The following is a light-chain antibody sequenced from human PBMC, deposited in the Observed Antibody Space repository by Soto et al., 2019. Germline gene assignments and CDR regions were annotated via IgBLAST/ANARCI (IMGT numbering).Light chain of an antibody. V-gene: IGKV4-1*01. Sequence: DIVMTQSPDSLAVSLGERATINCKSSQSVLYRSNSKNYLAWYQQKPGQPPRLLIYWASTRESGVPDRSSGSGSGTDFTLTISSLQAEDVAVYYCQQYYSTPLTFGGGTKVDI. CDR3: QQYYSTPLT. CDR1: QSVLYRSNSKNY. CDR2: WAS. J-gene: IGKJ4*01.